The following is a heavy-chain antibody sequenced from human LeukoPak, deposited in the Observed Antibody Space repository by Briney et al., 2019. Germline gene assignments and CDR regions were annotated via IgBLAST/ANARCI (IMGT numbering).Heavy chain of an antibody. CDR3: ATRRVAGIDY. Sequence: SETLSLTCTVSGYSISSGYYWGWIRQPPGKGLEWIGSIYHSGSTYYNPSLKSRVTISVDTSKNQFSLKLSSVTAADTAVYYCATRRVAGIDYWGQGTLVTVSS. V-gene: IGHV4-38-2*02. D-gene: IGHD6-19*01. CDR2: IYHSGST. CDR1: GYSISSGYY. J-gene: IGHJ4*02.